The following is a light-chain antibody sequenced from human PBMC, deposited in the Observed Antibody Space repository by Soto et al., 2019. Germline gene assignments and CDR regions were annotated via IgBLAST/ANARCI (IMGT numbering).Light chain of an antibody. CDR2: DTS. V-gene: IGKV3-20*01. J-gene: IGKJ1*01. Sequence: ESVLTQSPGTLSLSPGERATLSCRASQSVTSNYLAWYQQKPGRAPGLLIYDTSTRASGVPDRFSGSGSGTEFTLTISRLEPEDFAVYYCQQYGTSPPTFGQGTKVDFK. CDR3: QQYGTSPPT. CDR1: QSVTSNY.